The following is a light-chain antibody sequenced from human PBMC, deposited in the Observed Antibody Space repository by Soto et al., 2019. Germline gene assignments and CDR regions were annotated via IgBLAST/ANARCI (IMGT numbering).Light chain of an antibody. J-gene: IGKJ3*01. CDR1: QSVSSSY. V-gene: IGKV3-20*01. CDR2: GAS. CDR3: QQYGSSPT. Sequence: EIVLTQSPGTLSLSPGERATLSCRASQSVSSSYLAWYQQKPGQAPRPLIYGASSRATGIPDRFSGSGSGTDFTLTISSLEPEDFAVYYCQQYGSSPTFGPGTKVDIK.